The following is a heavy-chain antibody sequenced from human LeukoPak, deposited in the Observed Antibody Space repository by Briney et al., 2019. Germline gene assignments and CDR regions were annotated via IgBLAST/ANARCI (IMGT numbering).Heavy chain of an antibody. V-gene: IGHV1-2*06. CDR1: GYTFTGYY. Sequence: GASVKVSCKASGYTFTGYYMHWVRQAPGQGLEWMGRINPNSGGTNYAQKFQGRATMTRDTSISTAYMELSRLRSDDTAVYYCARDPGYCTNGVCYTDRYYSDYWGQGTLVTVSS. D-gene: IGHD2-8*01. CDR2: INPNSGGT. CDR3: ARDPGYCTNGVCYTDRYYSDY. J-gene: IGHJ4*02.